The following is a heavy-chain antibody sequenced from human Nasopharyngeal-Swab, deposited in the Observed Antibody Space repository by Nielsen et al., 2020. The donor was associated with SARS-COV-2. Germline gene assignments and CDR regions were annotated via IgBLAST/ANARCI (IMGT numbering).Heavy chain of an antibody. CDR2: IIPIFGTA. CDR3: ARISAAPPPYYGMDV. V-gene: IGHV1-69*13. D-gene: IGHD6-13*01. CDR1: GGTFSSYA. J-gene: IGHJ6*02. Sequence: SVKVSCKASGGTFSSYAISWVRQAPGQGLEWMGGIIPIFGTANYAQKFQGRVTITADESTSTAYMELSSPRSEDTAVYYCARISAAPPPYYGMDVWGQGTTVTVSS.